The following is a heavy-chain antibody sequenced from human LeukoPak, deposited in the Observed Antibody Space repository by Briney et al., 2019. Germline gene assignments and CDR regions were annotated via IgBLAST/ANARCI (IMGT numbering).Heavy chain of an antibody. J-gene: IGHJ3*02. CDR1: RGSIRSSSHY. CDR2: IYYSGST. Sequence: ETLSHTCVVSRGSIRSSSHYWGWIRQPPGKGLEWSGSIYYSGSTYVNPSLKRRVTISVDTSKNQISLKLSSVTAADTADYYCAIHSSSQDVFDIWGQGTMVTVSS. CDR3: AIHSSSQDVFDI. D-gene: IGHD6-6*01. V-gene: IGHV4-39*01.